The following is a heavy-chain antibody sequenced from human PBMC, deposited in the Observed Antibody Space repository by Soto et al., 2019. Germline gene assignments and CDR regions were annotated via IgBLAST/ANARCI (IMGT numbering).Heavy chain of an antibody. V-gene: IGHV3-21*01. J-gene: IGHJ4*02. Sequence: GGSLRLSFAASGLPFSSHSLNWFPKAPGRGLEWVASIYRSSVFRFGPNEFYADSVRGRFIISRDNTNNLVFLQMDSLRVEDTAVYYCAREFSSQLTLDYWGQGTLVTVSS. CDR1: GLPFSSHS. D-gene: IGHD3-9*01. CDR2: IYRSSVFRFGPNE. CDR3: AREFSSQLTLDY.